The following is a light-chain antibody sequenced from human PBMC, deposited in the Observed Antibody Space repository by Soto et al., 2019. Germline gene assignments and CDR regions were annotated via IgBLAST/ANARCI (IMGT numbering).Light chain of an antibody. V-gene: IGKV1-39*01. CDR3: QQAYSTPQT. CDR2: AAS. Sequence: TQMTQSPSSLSASVGDTVTITCRASQSISTYVNWYQQKPGKAPSLLIYAASTLQSGVPSRFRGSGSGTVFTLTINSLQPEDFVSYYCQQAYSTPQTFGQGTKVDIK. CDR1: QSISTY. J-gene: IGKJ1*01.